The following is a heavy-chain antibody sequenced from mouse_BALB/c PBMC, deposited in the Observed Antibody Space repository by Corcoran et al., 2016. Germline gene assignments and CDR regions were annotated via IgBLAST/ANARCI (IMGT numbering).Heavy chain of an antibody. J-gene: IGHJ1*01. D-gene: IGHD1-1*01. V-gene: IGHV1-9*01. CDR3: ARNYGSSYDWYFDV. CDR1: GYTFSSYW. Sequence: QVQLQQSGAELMKPGASVKISCKATGYTFSSYWIEWVKQRPGHGLEWIGEILPGSGSTNYNEKFKGKATFTADTSSNTAYMQRSSLTSEDSAVYYCARNYGSSYDWYFDVWGAGTTVTVSS. CDR2: ILPGSGST.